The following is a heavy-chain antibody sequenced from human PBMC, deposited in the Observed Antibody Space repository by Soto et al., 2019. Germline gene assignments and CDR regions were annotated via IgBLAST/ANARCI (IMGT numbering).Heavy chain of an antibody. D-gene: IGHD2-15*01. Sequence: GGSLRLSCAASGFTFSSYAMSWVRQAPGKGLEWVSAISGSGGSTYYADSVKGRFTISRDNSKNTLYLQMNSLRAEDTAVYYCAKSPCSGGSCYWGPRYFDYWGQGTLVTVSS. CDR1: GFTFSSYA. J-gene: IGHJ4*02. CDR2: ISGSGGST. CDR3: AKSPCSGGSCYWGPRYFDY. V-gene: IGHV3-23*01.